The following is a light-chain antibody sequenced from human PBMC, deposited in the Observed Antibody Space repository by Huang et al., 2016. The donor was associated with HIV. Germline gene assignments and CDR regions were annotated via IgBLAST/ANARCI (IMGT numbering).Light chain of an antibody. CDR3: QQSYGALSS. J-gene: IGKJ5*01. CDR1: QSVGTY. V-gene: IGKV1-39*01. CDR2: SAS. Sequence: IQMTQSPTSLSASVGDKVFISCRTSQSVGTYLNWYQQKPGKAPQLLISSASTLHSGGPSRFSGGGSGTVVTLTIRGLQLDDFATYFCQQSYGALSSFGPGTRL.